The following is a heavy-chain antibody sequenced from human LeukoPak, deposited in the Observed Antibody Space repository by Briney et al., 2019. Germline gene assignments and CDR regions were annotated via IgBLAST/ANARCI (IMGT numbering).Heavy chain of an antibody. D-gene: IGHD6-19*01. CDR1: GFTFSSYA. CDR2: ISGSGGST. V-gene: IGHV3-23*01. J-gene: IGHJ4*02. CDR3: ARSGWYFSSLTAQMSYYFDY. Sequence: GGSLRLSCAASGFTFSSYAMSWVRQAPGKGLEWVSAISGSGGSTYYAGSVKGRFTISRDNSKNTLYLQMNSLRAEDTAVYYCARSGWYFSSLTAQMSYYFDYWGQGTLVTVSS.